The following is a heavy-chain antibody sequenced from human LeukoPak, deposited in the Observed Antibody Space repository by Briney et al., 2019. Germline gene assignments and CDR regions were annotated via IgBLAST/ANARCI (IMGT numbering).Heavy chain of an antibody. CDR2: IYTGGST. CDR3: ARENTMIRGVPRGFDI. D-gene: IGHD3-10*01. J-gene: IGHJ3*02. V-gene: IGHV3-66*01. CDR1: GFTFSNNY. Sequence: GGSLRLSCAASGFTFSNNYMSWVRQAPGKGLEWVSLIYTGGSTDYSDSVKGRFTISRDNSKNTLYLQMNSLRAEDTAVYYCARENTMIRGVPRGFDIWGQGTMVTVSS.